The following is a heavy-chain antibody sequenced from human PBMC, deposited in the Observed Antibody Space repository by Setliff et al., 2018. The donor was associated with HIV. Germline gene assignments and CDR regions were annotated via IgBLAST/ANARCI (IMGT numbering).Heavy chain of an antibody. J-gene: IGHJ4*02. V-gene: IGHV1-69*13. CDR1: GYTFTSYY. CDR3: ATGEMATTRGWYFDS. D-gene: IGHD1-1*01. Sequence: RASVKVSCKASGYTFTSYYIHWVRQAPGQGLEWMGGIIPIFGTPNYAQKFQGRVTITADESTSTAYMELSSLRSEDTAVYYCATGEMATTRGWYFDSWGQGTLVTVSS. CDR2: IIPIFGTP.